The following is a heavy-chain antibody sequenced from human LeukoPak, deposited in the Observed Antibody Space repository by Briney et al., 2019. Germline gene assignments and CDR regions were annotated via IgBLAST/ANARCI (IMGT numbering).Heavy chain of an antibody. V-gene: IGHV1-69*06. D-gene: IGHD6-6*01. CDR3: ARSSIAARRGYYFDY. J-gene: IGHJ4*02. Sequence: SVKVSCKASGGTFSSYAISWVRQAPGQGLEWMGGIIPIFGTANYAQKFQGRVTITADKSTCTAYMELSSLRSEDTAVYYCARSSIAARRGYYFDYWGQGALVTVSS. CDR2: IIPIFGTA. CDR1: GGTFSSYA.